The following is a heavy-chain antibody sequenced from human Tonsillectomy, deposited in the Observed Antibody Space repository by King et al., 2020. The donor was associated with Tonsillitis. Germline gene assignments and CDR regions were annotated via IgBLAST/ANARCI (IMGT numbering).Heavy chain of an antibody. CDR3: ARGQQGQWSFRCDY. J-gene: IGHJ4*02. V-gene: IGHV1-69*12. Sequence: QLVQSGAEVKKPGSSVKVSCKASGGIFSSYTLSWVRQAPGQGLEWMGGIIPIFGRANYPQKFQGRVTITADESTSTAYMELSSLRSEDTAVYYCARGQQGQWSFRCDYWGQGTLVTVSS. D-gene: IGHD3-10*01. CDR1: GGIFSSYT. CDR2: IIPIFGRA.